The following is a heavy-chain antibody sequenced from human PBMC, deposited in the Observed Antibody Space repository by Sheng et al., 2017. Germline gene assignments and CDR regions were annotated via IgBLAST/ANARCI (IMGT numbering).Heavy chain of an antibody. J-gene: IGHJ6*02. CDR2: AGTTGDT. CDR3: VRGHDFWSPSRRTYYGIDV. CDR1: GFSFSEYD. D-gene: IGHD3-3*01. Sequence: EVQLVESGGGLVQPGESLRLSCAASGFSFSEYDMHWVRHSPRSGLEWIAAAGTTGDTYHSGSMRGRFTISRENAINSLFLQIYSLRVDDTGVYYCVRGHDFWSPSRRTYYGIDVWGQGITVTVSS. V-gene: IGHV3-13*01.